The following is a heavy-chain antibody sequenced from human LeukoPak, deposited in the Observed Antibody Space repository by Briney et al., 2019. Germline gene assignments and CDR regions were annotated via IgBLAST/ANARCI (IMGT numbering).Heavy chain of an antibody. V-gene: IGHV3-23*01. CDR1: GFTFSSYA. CDR2: ISGSGAST. Sequence: GGSLRLSCAASGFTFSSYAMTWVHQAPGKGLEWVSGISGSGASTYYADSVKGRFTISRDNSKSTMYLEVNSLRAEDTAVYYRAKQTEYNSNSPYHYWGQGTLVTVSS. CDR3: AKQTEYNSNSPYHY. D-gene: IGHD5-24*01. J-gene: IGHJ1*01.